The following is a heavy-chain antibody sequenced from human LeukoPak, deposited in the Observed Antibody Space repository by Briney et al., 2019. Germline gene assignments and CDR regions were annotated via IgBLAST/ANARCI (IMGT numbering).Heavy chain of an antibody. Sequence: GGSLTLSCSASGFTLGNYVMSWVRQAPGKGLKWVSSIHYIGDTTYYADSVKGRFTISRNDSRSTLFLQINSLRAEDTAVYYCARQPTGFPNWFDLWGQGAPVTVSS. CDR2: IHYIGDTT. V-gene: IGHV3-23*01. CDR3: ARQPTGFPNWFDL. J-gene: IGHJ5*02. D-gene: IGHD1-14*01. CDR1: GFTLGNYV.